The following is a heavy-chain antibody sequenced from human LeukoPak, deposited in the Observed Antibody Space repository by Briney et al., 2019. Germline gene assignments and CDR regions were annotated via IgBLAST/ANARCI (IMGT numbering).Heavy chain of an antibody. V-gene: IGHV2-5*02. J-gene: IGHJ4*02. CDR1: VFSLSTRGVG. D-gene: IGHD3-3*01. CDR3: AHRPGWRAFFDY. Sequence: SGPTLVNPTQTLTLTCTFSVFSLSTRGVGVDWIIQPPGKDLEWLALIFWDGYDRYSPSLKSTLTITKDTSKKQVVLTMTNMDPLDTATYYCAHRPGWRAFFDYWGQGTLVSVSP. CDR2: IFWDGYD.